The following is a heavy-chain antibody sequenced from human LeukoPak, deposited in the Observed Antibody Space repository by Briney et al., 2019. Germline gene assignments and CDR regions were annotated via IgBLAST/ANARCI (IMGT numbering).Heavy chain of an antibody. D-gene: IGHD1-1*01. J-gene: IGHJ4*02. V-gene: IGHV3-48*03. Sequence: PGGSLRLSCAASGFTFSSYDMNWVRQAPGKGLEWVSYISSSGSNKYYADSVKGRFTISRDNAKNSLYLQMNSLRAEDTAVYYCARDSDAGGFDYWGQGTLVIVSS. CDR2: ISSSGSNK. CDR3: ARDSDAGGFDY. CDR1: GFTFSSYD.